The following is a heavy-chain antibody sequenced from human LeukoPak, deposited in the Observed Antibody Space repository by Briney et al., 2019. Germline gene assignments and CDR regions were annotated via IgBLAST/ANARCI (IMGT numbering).Heavy chain of an antibody. CDR3: ASSGELADY. V-gene: IGHV3-33*01. CDR2: IWYVGSNK. D-gene: IGHD7-27*01. Sequence: PGRSLRLSCAASGFTFSSYGMHWVRQAPGKGLEWVAVIWYVGSNKYYADSVKGRFTISRDNSKNTLYLQMNSLRAEDTAVYYCASSGELADYWGQGTLVTVSS. CDR1: GFTFSSYG. J-gene: IGHJ4*02.